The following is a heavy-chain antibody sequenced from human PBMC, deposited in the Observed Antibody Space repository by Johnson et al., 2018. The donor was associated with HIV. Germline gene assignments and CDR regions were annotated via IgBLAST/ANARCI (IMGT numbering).Heavy chain of an antibody. Sequence: QVQLVESGGGWVKPGGSLRLSCAASGFIFSDSYMSWIRQAPGQGLEWLSYITASGSPIYYAASLRGPFPTSRDNAKNSLYLQMNSLRAEDTAVYYCARSVGYCSGGSCSPDAFDIWGQGTMVTVSS. CDR3: ARSVGYCSGGSCSPDAFDI. J-gene: IGHJ3*02. CDR2: ITASGSPI. D-gene: IGHD2-15*01. CDR1: GFIFSDSY. V-gene: IGHV3-11*04.